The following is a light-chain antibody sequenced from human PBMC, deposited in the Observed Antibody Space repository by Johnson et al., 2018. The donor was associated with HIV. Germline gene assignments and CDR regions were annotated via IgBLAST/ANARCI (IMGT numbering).Light chain of an antibody. CDR2: SNN. Sequence: QSVLTQPPSASGTPGQRVTISCSGSSSNIGSNTVNWYQQLPGTAPKLLIYSNNQRPSGVPDRFSGSKSGTSASLAISGLQSEDEADYYCGTWESSLTVVVFGTGTKFTVL. J-gene: IGLJ1*01. CDR1: SSNIGSNT. V-gene: IGLV1-44*01. CDR3: GTWESSLTVVV.